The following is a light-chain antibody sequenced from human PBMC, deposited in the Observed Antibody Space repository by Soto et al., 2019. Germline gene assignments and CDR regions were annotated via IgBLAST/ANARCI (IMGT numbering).Light chain of an antibody. J-gene: IGKJ1*01. Sequence: IQMAHSPSTLSASLGDIVTMTCRASQTIDSWLAWYQQRPGKPPNLLIYKASTLASGVPSRFSGSGSGTEFTLTISSLQPDDFATYYCQQYNSYSFGQGTKVDIK. CDR1: QTIDSW. V-gene: IGKV1-5*03. CDR3: QQYNSYS. CDR2: KAS.